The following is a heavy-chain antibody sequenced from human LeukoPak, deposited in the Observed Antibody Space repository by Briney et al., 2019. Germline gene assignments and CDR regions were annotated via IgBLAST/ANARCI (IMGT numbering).Heavy chain of an antibody. J-gene: IGHJ4*02. CDR1: GYSISSGYY. D-gene: IGHD3-9*01. CDR2: IYHSGST. V-gene: IGHV4-38-2*01. Sequence: SETLSLTCAVSGYSISSGYYWGWIRQPPGKGLEWIGTIYHSGSTYYNPSLKSRVTISVDPSKNQFSLKLSSVTAADTAVYYAVAGYYARGDYWGQGTLVTVSS. CDR3: VAGYYARGDY.